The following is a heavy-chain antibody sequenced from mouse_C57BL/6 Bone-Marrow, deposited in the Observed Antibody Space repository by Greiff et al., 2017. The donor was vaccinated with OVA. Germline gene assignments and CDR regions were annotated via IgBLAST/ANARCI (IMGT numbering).Heavy chain of an antibody. D-gene: IGHD1-1*01. CDR3: ARHYITTVVARGY. V-gene: IGHV1-55*01. Sequence: QVQLKQPGAELVKPGASVKMSCKASGYTFTSYWITWVKQRPGQGLEWIGDIYPGSGSTNYNEKLKSKATLTVDTSSSTAYMQLSSLTSEDSAVYYCARHYITTVVARGYWGQGTTLTVSS. CDR1: GYTFTSYW. CDR2: IYPGSGST. J-gene: IGHJ2*01.